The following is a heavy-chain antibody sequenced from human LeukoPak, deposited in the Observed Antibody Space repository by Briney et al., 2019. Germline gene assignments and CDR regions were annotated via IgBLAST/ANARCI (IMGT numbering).Heavy chain of an antibody. D-gene: IGHD2-8*01. Sequence: ASVKVSCKASGGTFSSYAISWVRQAPGQGLEWMGWINPNSGGTNYAQKFQGRVTMARDTSISTAYMELSRLRSDDTAVYYCARGQDIVLMVYADYNWFDPWGQGTLVTVSS. CDR3: ARGQDIVLMVYADYNWFDP. V-gene: IGHV1-2*02. CDR2: INPNSGGT. CDR1: GGTFSSYA. J-gene: IGHJ5*02.